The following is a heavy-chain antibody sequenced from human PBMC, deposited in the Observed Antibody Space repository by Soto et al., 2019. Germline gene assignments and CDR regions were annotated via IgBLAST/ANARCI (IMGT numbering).Heavy chain of an antibody. CDR1: GYTFTSYG. Sequence: ASVKVSCKASGYTFTSYGISWVRQGPGQGLEWMGWISAYNGNTNYAQKLQGRVTMTTDTSTSTAYMELRSLRSDDTAVYYCARVSTVVKEGRWFAPWGQGTLVTVSS. CDR3: ARVSTVVKEGRWFAP. J-gene: IGHJ5*02. CDR2: ISAYNGNT. V-gene: IGHV1-18*01. D-gene: IGHD2-15*01.